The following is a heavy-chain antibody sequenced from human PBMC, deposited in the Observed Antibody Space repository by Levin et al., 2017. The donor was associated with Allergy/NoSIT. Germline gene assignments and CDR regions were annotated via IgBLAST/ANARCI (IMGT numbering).Heavy chain of an antibody. CDR2: INAGNGNT. V-gene: IGHV1-3*01. Sequence: ASVKVSCKASGYTFTSYAMHWVRQAPGQRLEWMGWINAGNGNTKYSQKFQGRVTITRDTSASTAYMELSSLRSEDTAVYYCARESHYDSSGRGGDFDYWGQGTLVTVSS. CDR1: GYTFTSYA. D-gene: IGHD3-22*01. J-gene: IGHJ4*02. CDR3: ARESHYDSSGRGGDFDY.